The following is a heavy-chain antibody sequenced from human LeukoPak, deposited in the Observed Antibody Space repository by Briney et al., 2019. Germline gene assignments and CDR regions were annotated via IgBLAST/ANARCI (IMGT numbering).Heavy chain of an antibody. D-gene: IGHD4-17*01. V-gene: IGHV3-33*01. CDR1: GFTFTNYG. Sequence: PGGSLRLSCAASGFTFTNYGFHWVRQAPGKGMEWVAIIWYDGSKRYYAESVKGRFTISRDNSKNTLYLQMNSLRAEDTAVYYCARATVTTGSDYWGQGTLVTVSS. J-gene: IGHJ4*02. CDR3: ARATVTTGSDY. CDR2: IWYDGSKR.